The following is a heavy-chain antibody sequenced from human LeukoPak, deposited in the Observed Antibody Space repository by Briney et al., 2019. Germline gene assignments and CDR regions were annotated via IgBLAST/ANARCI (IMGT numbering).Heavy chain of an antibody. J-gene: IGHJ4*02. CDR2: MSFDGSNK. CDR3: ARPSGSGSYYNEYYFDS. Sequence: GGSLRLSCAASGFTFKSYPMHWVRQAPGKGLEWVAVMSFDGSNKYYAESVKGRSSISRDNSKNTLYIQMHSLRPEDTAVYYCARPSGSGSYYNEYYFDSWGQGTLVTVSS. CDR1: GFTFKSYP. D-gene: IGHD3-10*01. V-gene: IGHV3-30-3*01.